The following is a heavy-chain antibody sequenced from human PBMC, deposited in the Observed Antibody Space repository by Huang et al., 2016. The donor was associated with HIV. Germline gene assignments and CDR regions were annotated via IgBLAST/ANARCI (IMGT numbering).Heavy chain of an antibody. CDR3: ARAPYDSRGYYW. J-gene: IGHJ4*02. D-gene: IGHD3-22*01. CDR2: IYYSGNT. CDR1: GVPISNGGYY. Sequence: QVRLQESGPGLVKPSQTLALTCTVSGVPISNGGYYWTWIRQPPGKGLEWIGHIYYSGNTHYNPSLKSRVIISVDMSKNSFYLKVNSVTAADTAVYYCARAPYDSRGYYWWGQGSLVTVSS. V-gene: IGHV4-30-4*08.